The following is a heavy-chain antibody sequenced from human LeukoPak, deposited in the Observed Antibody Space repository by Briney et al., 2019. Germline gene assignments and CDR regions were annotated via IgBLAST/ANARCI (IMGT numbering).Heavy chain of an antibody. Sequence: SETLSLTCTVSGGSISSYYWSWIRQPPGKGLEWIGYIYYSGSTNYNPSLKSRVTISVDTSKNQFSLKLSSVTAADTAVYYCARDPVKIGYGRGGFDPWDQGTLVTVSS. CDR1: GGSISSYY. J-gene: IGHJ5*02. CDR3: ARDPVKIGYGRGGFDP. V-gene: IGHV4-59*12. CDR2: IYYSGST. D-gene: IGHD4-17*01.